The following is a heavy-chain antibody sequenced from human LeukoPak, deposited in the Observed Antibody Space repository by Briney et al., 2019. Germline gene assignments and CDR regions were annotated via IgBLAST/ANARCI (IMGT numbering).Heavy chain of an antibody. CDR3: ARALWFGEFMGRDYYYYYMDV. J-gene: IGHJ6*03. D-gene: IGHD3-10*01. CDR2: IIPIFGTA. Sequence: SVKVSCKASGYTFTNYAISWVRQAPGQGLEWMGGIIPIFGTANYAQKFQGRVTITADESTSTAYMELSSLRSEDTAVYYCARALWFGEFMGRDYYYYYMDVWGKGTTVTISS. V-gene: IGHV1-69*13. CDR1: GYTFTNYA.